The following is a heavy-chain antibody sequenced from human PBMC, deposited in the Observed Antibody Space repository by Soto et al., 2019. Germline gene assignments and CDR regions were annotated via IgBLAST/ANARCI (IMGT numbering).Heavy chain of an antibody. CDR2: INAGNGNT. Sequence: ASVKVSCKASGYTFTSYAMHWVRQAPGQRLEWMGWINAGNGNTKYSQKFQGRVTITRDTSASTAYMELSSLRSEDTAVYYCAKGEDHSSGWHYWGQGTLVTVSS. D-gene: IGHD6-19*01. V-gene: IGHV1-3*01. CDR1: GYTFTSYA. J-gene: IGHJ4*02. CDR3: AKGEDHSSGWHY.